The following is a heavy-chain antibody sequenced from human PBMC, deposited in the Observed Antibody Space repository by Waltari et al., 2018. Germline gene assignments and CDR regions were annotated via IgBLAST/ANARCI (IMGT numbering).Heavy chain of an antibody. CDR2: IYDSGAT. Sequence: QVQLQESGPGLVRPSETLSLTCTVPGPSVRDYYWNWNRLPPGKGLEWVGTIYDSGATYYNPSLKSRLTMLMDTSKNQFSLILESVTAADRGLYYCTRGLFGRSWTPYYWGQGTLVTVSS. D-gene: IGHD3-10*01. V-gene: IGHV4-59*02. CDR3: TRGLFGRSWTPYY. J-gene: IGHJ4*02. CDR1: GPSVRDYY.